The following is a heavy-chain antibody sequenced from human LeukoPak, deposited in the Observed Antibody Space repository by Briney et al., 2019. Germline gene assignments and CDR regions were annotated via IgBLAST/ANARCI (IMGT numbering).Heavy chain of an antibody. V-gene: IGHV3-30*04. CDR3: ARDRARVPAATYGMDV. CDR2: ISYDGSNK. D-gene: IGHD2-2*01. CDR1: GFTFSSYA. J-gene: IGHJ6*02. Sequence: GGSLRLSCAASGFTFSSYAMHWVRQAPGKGLEWVAVISYDGSNKYYADSVKGRFTISRDNSKNTLYLQMNSLRAEDTAVYYCARDRARVPAATYGMDVWGQGTTVTVSS.